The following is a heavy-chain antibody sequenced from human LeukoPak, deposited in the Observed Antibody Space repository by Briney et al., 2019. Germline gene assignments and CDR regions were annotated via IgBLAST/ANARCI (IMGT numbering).Heavy chain of an antibody. CDR1: GGSISSYY. D-gene: IGHD3-22*01. CDR2: IYYSGST. Sequence: PSETLSLTCTVSGGSISSYYWSWLRQPPGEGLEWIGYIYYSGSTNYNPSLKSRVTISADTYKNQSSLKLSSVTAADTAVYYCARENMGYYDSSGYHDAFDIWGQGTMVTVSS. J-gene: IGHJ3*02. V-gene: IGHV4-59*01. CDR3: ARENMGYYDSSGYHDAFDI.